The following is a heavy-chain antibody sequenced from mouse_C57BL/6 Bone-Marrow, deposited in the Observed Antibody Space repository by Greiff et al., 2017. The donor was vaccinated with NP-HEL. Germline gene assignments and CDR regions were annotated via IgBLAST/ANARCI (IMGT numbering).Heavy chain of an antibody. CDR1: GYTFTSYW. CDR2: IDPSDSYT. V-gene: IGHV1-59*01. CDR3: TVLRRIAY. J-gene: IGHJ3*01. Sequence: QVQLQQPGAELVRPGTSVKLSCKASGYTFTSYWMHWVKQRPGQGLEWIGVIDPSDSYTNYNQKFKDKATLTVDKSSSTPYMQLSSLTSEDSAVYYCTVLRRIAYWGQGTLVTVSA. D-gene: IGHD2-4*01.